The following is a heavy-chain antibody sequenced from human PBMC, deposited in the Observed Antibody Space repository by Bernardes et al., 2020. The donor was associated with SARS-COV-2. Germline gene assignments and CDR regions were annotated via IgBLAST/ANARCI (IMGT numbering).Heavy chain of an antibody. CDR2: IYSTGTT. V-gene: IGHV4-4*07. CDR3: ARDPIALEQQQGTGY. D-gene: IGHD6-13*01. J-gene: IGHJ4*02. CDR1: GGSISSDF. Sequence: SETLSLTCTVSGGSISSDFWSWIRQPAGKGLEWIGRIYSTGTTNYNPSLKSRVTMSVDTSKNQFSLKVTSLTAADTAVYYCARDPIALEQQQGTGYWGQGTLVTVSS.